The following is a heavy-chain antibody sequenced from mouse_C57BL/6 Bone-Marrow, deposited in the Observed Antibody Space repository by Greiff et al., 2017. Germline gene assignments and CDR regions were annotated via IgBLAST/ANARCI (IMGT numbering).Heavy chain of an antibody. J-gene: IGHJ2*01. CDR3: AGYDYDENY. V-gene: IGHV1-26*01. CDR2: INPNNGGT. CDR1: GYTFTDYY. Sequence: EVQLQQSGPELVKPGASVKISCKASGYTFTDYYMNWVKQSHGKSLEWIGDINPNNGGTSYNQKFKGKATLTVDKSSSTAYMELRSPTSEDAAVYYCAGYDYDENYWGQGTTLTVSS. D-gene: IGHD2-4*01.